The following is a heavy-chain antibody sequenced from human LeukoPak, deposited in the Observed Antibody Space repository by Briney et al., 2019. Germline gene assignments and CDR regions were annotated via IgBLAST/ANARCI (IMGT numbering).Heavy chain of an antibody. Sequence: GGSPRLSCAASGFTFDDYAMHWVRQAPGKGLEWVSGISWNSGSIGYADSVKGRFTISRDNAKNSLYLQMNSLRAEDTALYYCAKDSGGSSWSHGFFDYWGQGTLVTVSS. J-gene: IGHJ4*02. CDR2: ISWNSGSI. D-gene: IGHD6-13*01. V-gene: IGHV3-9*01. CDR1: GFTFDDYA. CDR3: AKDSGGSSWSHGFFDY.